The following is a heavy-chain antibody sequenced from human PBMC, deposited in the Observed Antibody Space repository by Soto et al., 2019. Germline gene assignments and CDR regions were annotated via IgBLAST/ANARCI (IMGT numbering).Heavy chain of an antibody. D-gene: IGHD3-22*01. Sequence: PWGSLRIACASSGFTFSSYAMPWVRQAPGKGLELVAVISSDGSNKGYADSVKGRFTISRDNSKNTLYLQMNSLRAEDTAVYYCARGMYYYETSLTPFDDWGQGTMVTVSS. CDR1: GFTFSSYA. CDR2: ISSDGSNK. V-gene: IGHV3-30-3*01. J-gene: IGHJ4*02. CDR3: ARGMYYYETSLTPFDD.